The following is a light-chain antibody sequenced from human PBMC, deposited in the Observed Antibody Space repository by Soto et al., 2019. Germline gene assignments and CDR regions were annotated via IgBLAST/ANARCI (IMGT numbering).Light chain of an antibody. CDR3: QHYNSYSEA. Sequence: DIQMTQSPSTLSGSVGDRVTITCRASQTISSWLAWYQQKPGKAPKLLIYKASTLKSGVPSRFSGSGSGTEFTLTISNLQPDYLATYYCQHYNSYSEAFGQGTKVDIK. CDR2: KAS. CDR1: QTISSW. V-gene: IGKV1-5*03. J-gene: IGKJ1*01.